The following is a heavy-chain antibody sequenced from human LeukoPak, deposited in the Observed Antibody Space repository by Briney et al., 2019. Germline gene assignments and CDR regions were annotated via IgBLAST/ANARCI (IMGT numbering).Heavy chain of an antibody. D-gene: IGHD2-8*02. J-gene: IGHJ4*02. CDR2: IDYSGGSS. CDR1: GFTLSSYD. V-gene: IGHV3-23*01. CDR3: ATYRQVLLPFES. Sequence: GGSLRLSCTVSGFTLSSYDMSWILQAPGTSLKYVSSIDYSGGSSYYEDSVKGRFTISRDNSKSTLSLQMNSLRAEDTAIYYCATYRQVLLPFESWGQGTLVAVSS.